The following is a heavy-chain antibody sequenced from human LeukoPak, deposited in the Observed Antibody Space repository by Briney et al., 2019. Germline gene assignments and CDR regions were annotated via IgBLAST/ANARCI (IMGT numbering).Heavy chain of an antibody. CDR1: GFTFSTYT. V-gene: IGHV3-21*01. CDR2: ITSSSSYI. Sequence: PGGSLRLSCAASGFTFSTYTMNWVRQAPGKGLEWVSSITSSSSYIYYADSVKGRFTISRDNAKNPLYLQMNSLRVEDTAVYYCARHVVAVGFDYWGQGTLVTVSS. CDR3: ARHVVAVGFDY. D-gene: IGHD3-22*01. J-gene: IGHJ4*02.